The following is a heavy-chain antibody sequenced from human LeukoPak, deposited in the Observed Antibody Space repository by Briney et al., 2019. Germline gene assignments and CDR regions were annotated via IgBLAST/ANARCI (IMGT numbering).Heavy chain of an antibody. J-gene: IGHJ4*02. CDR2: ISGRGGST. CDR1: GFTFSSYA. D-gene: IGHD1-26*01. V-gene: IGHV3-23*01. CDR3: AKDVVGAINYFDY. Sequence: GGSLRLSCAASGFTFSSYAMSWVRQAPGKGLEWVSAISGRGGSTYYADSVKGRFTISRDNSKNTLYLQMNSLRAEDTAVYYCAKDVVGAINYFDYWGQGTLVTVSS.